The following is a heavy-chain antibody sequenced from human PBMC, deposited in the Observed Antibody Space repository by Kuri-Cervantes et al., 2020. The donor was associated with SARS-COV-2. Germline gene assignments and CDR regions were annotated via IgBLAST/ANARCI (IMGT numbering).Heavy chain of an antibody. Sequence: SVKVSCKASGGTFSSYAISWVRQAPGQGLEWMGGIIPIFGTANYAQKFQGRVTITADESTSTAYMELSSLRSEDTAVYYCARPTIDFCCMDVWGQGTTVTVSS. D-gene: IGHD3-9*01. V-gene: IGHV1-69*13. J-gene: IGHJ6*02. CDR3: ARPTIDFCCMDV. CDR2: IIPIFGTA. CDR1: GGTFSSYA.